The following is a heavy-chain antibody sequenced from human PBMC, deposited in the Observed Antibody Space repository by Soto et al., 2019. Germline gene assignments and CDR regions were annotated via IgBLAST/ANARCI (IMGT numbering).Heavy chain of an antibody. J-gene: IGHJ4*02. CDR2: FDPEDGET. D-gene: IGHD4-17*01. Sequence: QVQLVQSGAEVKKPGASVKVSCKVSGYTLTELSMHWVRQAPGKGLEWMGGFDPEDGETIYAQKFQGRVTMTEDTSTDTAYMERSSLRSEDTAVYYCATGWTTVTGTVVPAFDYWGQGTLVTVSS. CDR3: ATGWTTVTGTVVPAFDY. V-gene: IGHV1-24*01. CDR1: GYTLTELS.